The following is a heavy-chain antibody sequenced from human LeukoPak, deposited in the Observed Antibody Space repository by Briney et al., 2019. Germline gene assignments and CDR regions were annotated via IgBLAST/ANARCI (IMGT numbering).Heavy chain of an antibody. CDR3: ARGRVRAVASSFDF. V-gene: IGHV1-46*01. CDR2: INPTVGST. D-gene: IGHD6-19*01. CDR1: GYSFTTYF. J-gene: IGHJ4*02. Sequence: ASVKVSCKASGYSFTTYFIHWVQQAPGQGLQWMGVINPTVGSTTYARKFQGRISMTRDTSTSTVYMELSSLTSKDTALYYCARGRVRAVASSFDFWGQGTLVTISS.